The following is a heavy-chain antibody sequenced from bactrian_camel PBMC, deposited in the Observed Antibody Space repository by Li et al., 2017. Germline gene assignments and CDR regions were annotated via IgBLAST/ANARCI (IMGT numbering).Heavy chain of an antibody. D-gene: IGHD6*01. Sequence: HVQLVESGGGLVQPGGSLRLSCAASKFASSRPCMGWFRQAPGKEREGVAAIYQNGASVYEDSVKGRFTISKDNAKNTLYLQMNSLNPQDTAVYYCVKGLVAGTAVVMGTFGYWGQGTQVTVS. CDR3: VKGLVAGTAVVMGTFGY. CDR2: IYQNGAS. V-gene: IGHV3S9*01. J-gene: IGHJ6*01. CDR1: KFASSRPC.